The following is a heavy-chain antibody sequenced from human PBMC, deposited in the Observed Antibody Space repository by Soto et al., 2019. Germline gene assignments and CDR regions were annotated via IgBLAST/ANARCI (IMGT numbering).Heavy chain of an antibody. CDR3: ARSGYSYGYYYYYYMDV. J-gene: IGHJ6*03. Sequence: PSETLSLTCTVSGGSISSYYLSWIRQPPGKGLEWIGYIYYSGSTNYNPSLKSRVTISVDTSKNQFSLKLSSVTAADTAVYYCARSGYSYGYYYYYYMDVWGKGTTVTVSS. V-gene: IGHV4-59*01. D-gene: IGHD5-18*01. CDR2: IYYSGST. CDR1: GGSISSYY.